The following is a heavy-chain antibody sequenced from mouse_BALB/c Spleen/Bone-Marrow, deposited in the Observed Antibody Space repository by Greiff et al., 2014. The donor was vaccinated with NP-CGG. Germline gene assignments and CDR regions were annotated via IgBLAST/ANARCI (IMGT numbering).Heavy chain of an antibody. Sequence: LQESGPGLVQPSQSLSITCTVSGFSLTSFGIHWVRQSPGKGLEWLGVIWSGGSTDYNAAFISRLSISKDNSKSQVFFKMNSLQANDTAIYYCTRNWDDYAMDYWGQGTSVTVSS. CDR3: TRNWDDYAMDY. CDR1: GFSLTSFG. CDR2: IWSGGST. V-gene: IGHV2-2*02. J-gene: IGHJ4*01. D-gene: IGHD4-1*01.